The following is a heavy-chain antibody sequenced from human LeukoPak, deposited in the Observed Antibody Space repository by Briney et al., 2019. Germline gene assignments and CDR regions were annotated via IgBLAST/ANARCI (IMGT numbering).Heavy chain of an antibody. J-gene: IGHJ5*02. CDR1: GFTFSTYG. V-gene: IGHV3-30*02. D-gene: IGHD3-9*01. CDR3: AEDVGNDLTGYYNWFDP. Sequence: GGSLRLSCAASGFTFSTYGMHWVRQAPGKGLEWVTFIRHDGSNKYYAQSVKGRFTISRDNSKNTLYLQMSSLSAEDTAVYYCAEDVGNDLTGYYNWFDPWGQGTLVTVSS. CDR2: IRHDGSNK.